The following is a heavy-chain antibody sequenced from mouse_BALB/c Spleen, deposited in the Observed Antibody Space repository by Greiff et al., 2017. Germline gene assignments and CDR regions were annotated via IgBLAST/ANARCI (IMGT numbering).Heavy chain of an antibody. CDR1: GYTFTDYA. CDR3: ARDNNGGSYAMDY. Sequence: VQLQQSGAELVRPGVSVKISCKGSGYTFTDYAMHWVKQSHAKSLEWIGVISTYYGDASYNQKFKGKATMTVDKSSSTAYMELARLTSEDSAIYYCARDNNGGSYAMDYWGQGTSVTVSS. J-gene: IGHJ4*01. D-gene: IGHD1-3*01. CDR2: ISTYYGDA. V-gene: IGHV1S137*01.